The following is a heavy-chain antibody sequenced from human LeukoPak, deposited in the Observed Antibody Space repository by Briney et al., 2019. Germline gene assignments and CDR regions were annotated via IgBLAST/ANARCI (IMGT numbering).Heavy chain of an antibody. J-gene: IGHJ5*02. Sequence: PGGSLRLSCAASGFTFSSYAMSWVRQAPGKGLEWVANIKEDGSIKHYADSVKGRFIISRDNAKNSLDLQMNSLRAEDTAVYYCAREAGDSSGWDTWGQGTLVTVSP. CDR1: GFTFSSYA. CDR2: IKEDGSIK. CDR3: AREAGDSSGWDT. V-gene: IGHV3-7*01. D-gene: IGHD6-19*01.